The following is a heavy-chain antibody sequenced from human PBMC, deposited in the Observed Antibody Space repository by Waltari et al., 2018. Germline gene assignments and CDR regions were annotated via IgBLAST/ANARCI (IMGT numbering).Heavy chain of an antibody. D-gene: IGHD3-10*01. CDR2: IVVGSGNT. CDR1: GFTLPSSA. CDR3: AAARMVQGVIIAIDY. J-gene: IGHJ4*02. V-gene: IGHV1-58*01. Sequence: QMQLVQSGPEVKKPGTSVKVSCKASGFTLPSSAVQWVRQARGQRLEWIGWIVVGSGNTNYAQKFQERVTITRDMSTSTAYMELSSLRSEDTAVYYCAAARMVQGVIIAIDYWGQGTLVTVSS.